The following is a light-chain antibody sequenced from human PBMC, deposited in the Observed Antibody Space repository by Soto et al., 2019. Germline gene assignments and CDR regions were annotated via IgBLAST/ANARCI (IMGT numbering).Light chain of an antibody. CDR1: QSISSSF. J-gene: IGKJ5*01. CDR3: QQYGTSPTT. CDR2: GTS. Sequence: EIVLTQSPGTLSLSPGERVTLSCRASQSISSSFLAWYRQKPGQAPRLLIYGTSSRATGIPDRFSGSGSGTDFTLSISRLEPEDFVVYYCQQYGTSPTTFGQGPRLAIK. V-gene: IGKV3-20*01.